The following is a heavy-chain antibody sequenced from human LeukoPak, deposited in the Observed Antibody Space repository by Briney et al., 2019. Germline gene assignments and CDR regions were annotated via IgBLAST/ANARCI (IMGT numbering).Heavy chain of an antibody. D-gene: IGHD3-10*01. CDR3: ANVMVRGRGNDAFDI. J-gene: IGHJ3*02. V-gene: IGHV1-2*02. CDR2: INPNSGGT. CDR1: GYTFTSYD. Sequence: ASVKVPCKASGYTFTSYDINWVRQATGQGLEWMGWINPNSGGTNYAQKFQGRVTMTRDTSISTAYMELSRLRSDDTAVHYCANVMVRGRGNDAFDIWGQGTMVTVSS.